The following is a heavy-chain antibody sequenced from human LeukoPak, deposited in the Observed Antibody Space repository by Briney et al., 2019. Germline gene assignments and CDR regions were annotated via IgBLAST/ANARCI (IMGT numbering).Heavy chain of an antibody. J-gene: IGHJ3*02. CDR3: ARGRVTMVRGVITSGAFDI. CDR2: IYHSGST. V-gene: IGHV4-30-2*01. CDR1: GGSISSGGYS. Sequence: SETLSLTCAVSGGSISSGGYSWSWIRQPPGKGLEWIGYIYHSGSTYYNPSLKSRVTISVDRSKNQFSLKLSSVTAADTAVYYCARGRVTMVRGVITSGAFDIWGQGTMVTVSS. D-gene: IGHD3-10*01.